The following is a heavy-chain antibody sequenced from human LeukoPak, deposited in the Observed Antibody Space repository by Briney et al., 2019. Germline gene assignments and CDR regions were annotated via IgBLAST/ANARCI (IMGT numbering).Heavy chain of an antibody. CDR3: AELGITMIGGV. CDR2: ISSSRSYI. Sequence: GGSLRLSCAASGFTFSNYTMNWVRQAPGKGLEWVSSISSSRSYIFYADSVKGRFTVSRDNAKNSLYLQMNSLRAEDTAVYYCAELGITMIGGVWGKGTTVTISS. V-gene: IGHV3-21*01. CDR1: GFTFSNYT. D-gene: IGHD3-10*02. J-gene: IGHJ6*04.